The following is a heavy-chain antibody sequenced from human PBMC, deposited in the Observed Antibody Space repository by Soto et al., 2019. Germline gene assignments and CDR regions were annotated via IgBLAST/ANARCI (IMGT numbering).Heavy chain of an antibody. J-gene: IGHJ4*02. Sequence: SETLSLTCTVSSGSISGSHYYWGWIRQPPGKGLEWIGNIYYSGSSHYNPSLKSRLTISVDRSNNHFTLQLTSVTVADTAVYYCATSYGNAWYTYWGQGTQVTVSS. CDR2: IYYSGSS. CDR3: ATSYGNAWYTY. D-gene: IGHD6-13*01. V-gene: IGHV4-39*02. CDR1: SGSISGSHYY.